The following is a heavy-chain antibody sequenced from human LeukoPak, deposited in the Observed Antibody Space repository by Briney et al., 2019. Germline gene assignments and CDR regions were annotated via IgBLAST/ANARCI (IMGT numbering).Heavy chain of an antibody. CDR3: AREAGGWGY. Sequence: GGSLRLSCAASGFTFSTYTMNWVRQAPGKGLEWVSSIGGGGRYIYYADSVKGRFTISRDNAKNSLYLQMNSLRAEDTAVYYCAREAGGWGYWGQGALVTVSS. CDR1: GFTFSTYT. D-gene: IGHD6-19*01. J-gene: IGHJ4*02. V-gene: IGHV3-21*01. CDR2: IGGGGRYI.